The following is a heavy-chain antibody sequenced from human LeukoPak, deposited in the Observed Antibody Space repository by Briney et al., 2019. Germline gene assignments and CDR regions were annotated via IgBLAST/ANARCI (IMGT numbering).Heavy chain of an antibody. Sequence: EGSLRLSCAASGFTFSSYWMHWVRQAPGKGLVWVSRINSDGSSTSYADSVKGRFTISRDNAKNTLYLQMNSLRAEDTAAYYCARRVGYCSGGSCYRSLDYWGQGTLVTVSS. D-gene: IGHD2-15*01. V-gene: IGHV3-74*01. J-gene: IGHJ4*02. CDR3: ARRVGYCSGGSCYRSLDY. CDR2: INSDGSST. CDR1: GFTFSSYW.